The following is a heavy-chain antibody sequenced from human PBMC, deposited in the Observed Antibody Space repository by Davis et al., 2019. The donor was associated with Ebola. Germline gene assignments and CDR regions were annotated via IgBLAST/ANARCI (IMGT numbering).Heavy chain of an antibody. V-gene: IGHV3-30*04. D-gene: IGHD4-11*01. CDR3: ATQGGYGNGGHFDF. CDR2: VSFDGGNK. CDR1: GFTLRNSP. Sequence: GESLKISCIVSGFTLRNSPMVWVRHAPGKGLEWVASVSFDGGNKFYADSVKGRFTISRDDSKDTLHLQMSNLRVDDTAVYYCATQGGYGNGGHFDFWGQGTLVTVSS. J-gene: IGHJ4*02.